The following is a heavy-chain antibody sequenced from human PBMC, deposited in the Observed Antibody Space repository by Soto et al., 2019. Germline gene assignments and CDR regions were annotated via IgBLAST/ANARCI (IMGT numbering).Heavy chain of an antibody. CDR2: IYPGDSET. CDR1: GYKFTAYW. CDR3: ARHIGVAVAGTRWYLDL. J-gene: IGHJ2*01. Sequence: PGESLKISCEASGYKFTAYWIGWVRQMPGKGLEWMGIIYPGDSETRYSPSFQGQVTISVDKSNSTAYLQWNSLEASDTAIYYCARHIGVAVAGTRWYLDLWGRGXLGTVSS. D-gene: IGHD6-19*01. V-gene: IGHV5-51*01.